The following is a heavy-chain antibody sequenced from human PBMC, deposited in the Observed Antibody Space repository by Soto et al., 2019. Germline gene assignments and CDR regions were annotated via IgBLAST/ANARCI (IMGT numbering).Heavy chain of an antibody. J-gene: IGHJ6*03. CDR1: GYTFSNYG. Sequence: QVQLAQSGPELKKPGASLEVSCRASGYTFSNYGISWVRQVPGQGLEWMAWISVKNGDTNFAQKFQGRLSVTTDTSTSTVYLTLRSLSSDDTAVYYCSMLTTLSSPNYRFYYYMDIWGKGTTVTVSS. D-gene: IGHD2-15*01. CDR3: SMLTTLSSPNYRFYYYMDI. CDR2: ISVKNGDT. V-gene: IGHV1-18*01.